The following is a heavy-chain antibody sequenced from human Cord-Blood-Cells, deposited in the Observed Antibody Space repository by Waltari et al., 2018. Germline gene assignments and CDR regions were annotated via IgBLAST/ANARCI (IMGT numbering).Heavy chain of an antibody. Sequence: QVQLVQSGAEVKKPGSSVKVSCKASGGTFSSYAISWVRQAPGQGLEWMGGITPIFGTANYAQKFQGRVTSTADESTSTAYMELSSLRSEDTAVYYCARDGKGDFWSGYYTRYYYYGMDVCGQGTTVTVSS. CDR2: ITPIFGTA. CDR1: GGTFSSYA. D-gene: IGHD3-3*01. J-gene: IGHJ6*02. CDR3: ARDGKGDFWSGYYTRYYYYGMDV. V-gene: IGHV1-69*12.